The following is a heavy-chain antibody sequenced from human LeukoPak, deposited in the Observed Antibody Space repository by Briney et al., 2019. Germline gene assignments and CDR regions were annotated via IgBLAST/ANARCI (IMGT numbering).Heavy chain of an antibody. CDR1: GFTVSSCS. J-gene: IGHJ4*02. D-gene: IGHD6-13*01. CDR2: IHSTSSPI. Sequence: GGSVRLSWAASGFTVSSCSMTWVRQARGKGLEWISYIHSTSSPIYYADSVKGRFTVSRDSAKNSLYLQMNSLTDEDTAVYYCGRGGSTGSWFTYWGQGTLVTVSS. V-gene: IGHV3-48*02. CDR3: GRGGSTGSWFTY.